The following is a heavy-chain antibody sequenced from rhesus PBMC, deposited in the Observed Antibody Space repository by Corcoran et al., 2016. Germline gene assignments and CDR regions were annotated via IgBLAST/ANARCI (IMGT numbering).Heavy chain of an antibody. CDR3: AKGYEDDYGYYLAFDF. V-gene: IGHV3S5*01. Sequence: EVQLVETGGGLVQPGGSLKLSCAASGFTFSSYGMSWVRQAPGKGLEWVSAINIGGGRKNYADSVKGRFTISRDNSKNTLSLQMNSLRAEDTAVYYCAKGYEDDYGYYLAFDFWGQGLRVTVSS. CDR2: INIGGGRK. D-gene: IGHD3-9*01. J-gene: IGHJ3*01. CDR1: GFTFSSYG.